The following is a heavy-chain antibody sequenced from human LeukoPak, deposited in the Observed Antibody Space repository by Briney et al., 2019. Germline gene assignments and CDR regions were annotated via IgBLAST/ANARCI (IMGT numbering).Heavy chain of an antibody. V-gene: IGHV4-4*02. Sequence: SETLSLTSAVSGGSISSSNWWNWVRQPPGKGLEWIGSIYYSKNTYYNPSLKSRVTISADTSKNQFSLTLGSVSATDTAVYYCVSPRGFSYGYFDYWGQGTLVTVSS. CDR2: IYYSKNT. D-gene: IGHD5-18*01. CDR3: VSPRGFSYGYFDY. CDR1: GGSISSSNW. J-gene: IGHJ4*02.